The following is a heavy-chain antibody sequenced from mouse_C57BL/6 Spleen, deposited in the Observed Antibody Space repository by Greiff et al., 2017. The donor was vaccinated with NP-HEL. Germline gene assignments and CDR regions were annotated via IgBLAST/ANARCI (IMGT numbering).Heavy chain of an antibody. CDR1: GYTFTGYW. D-gene: IGHD2-4*01. J-gene: IGHJ4*01. V-gene: IGHV1-9*01. CDR3: ARGGFYDYEYYYAMDY. CDR2: ILPGSGST. Sequence: QVQLQQSGAELMKPGASVKLSCKATGYTFTGYWIEWVKQRPGHGLEWIGEILPGSGSTNYNEKFKGKATFTADTSSNTAYMQLSSLTTDDSAIYYCARGGFYDYEYYYAMDYWGQGTSVTVSS.